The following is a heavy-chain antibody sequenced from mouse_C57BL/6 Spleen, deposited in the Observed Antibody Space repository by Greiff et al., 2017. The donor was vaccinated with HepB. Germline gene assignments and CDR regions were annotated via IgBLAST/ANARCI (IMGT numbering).Heavy chain of an antibody. V-gene: IGHV1-53*01. CDR1: GYTFTSYW. CDR2: INPSDGGT. CDR3: ARGGDTVVAPYYAMDY. J-gene: IGHJ4*01. Sequence: QVQLQQPGTELVKPGASVKLSCKASGYTFTSYWMHWVKQRPGQGLEWIGNINPSDGGTNYNEKFKSKATLTVDKSSSTAYMQLSSLTSEDSAVYYCARGGDTVVAPYYAMDYWGQGTSVTVSS. D-gene: IGHD1-1*01.